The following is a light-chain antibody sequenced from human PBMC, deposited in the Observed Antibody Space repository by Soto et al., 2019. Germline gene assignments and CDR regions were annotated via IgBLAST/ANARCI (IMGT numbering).Light chain of an antibody. Sequence: DIQMTQSPSTLSASVGDRVTITCRASQSISSWLAWYQQKPGKALKLLIYDASSLESGVPSRFSGSGSGTEFTLTISSLQPDDFATYYCQQYNSYSPPWTFGQGTKVEIK. J-gene: IGKJ1*01. CDR3: QQYNSYSPPWT. V-gene: IGKV1-5*01. CDR1: QSISSW. CDR2: DAS.